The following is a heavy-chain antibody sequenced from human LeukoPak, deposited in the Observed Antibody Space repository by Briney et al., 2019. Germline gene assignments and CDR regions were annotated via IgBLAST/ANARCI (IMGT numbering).Heavy chain of an antibody. CDR2: IKQDGSEK. V-gene: IGHV3-7*01. J-gene: IGHJ4*02. D-gene: IGHD3-22*01. Sequence: GGSLRLSCAASGFTFSSYWMSWVRQAPGKGLEWVANIKQDGSEKCYVDSVKGRFTISRDNAKNSLYLQMNSLRAEDTAVYYCARDSNSSGYYYDFDYWGQGTLVTVSS. CDR1: GFTFSSYW. CDR3: ARDSNSSGYYYDFDY.